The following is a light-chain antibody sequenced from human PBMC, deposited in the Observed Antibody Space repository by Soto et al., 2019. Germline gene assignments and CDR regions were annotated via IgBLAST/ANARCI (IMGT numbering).Light chain of an antibody. CDR2: EVS. V-gene: IGLV2-14*01. CDR1: SSDVGNYKY. J-gene: IGLJ1*01. Sequence: QSALTQPASVSGSPGQSITISCTGTSSDVGNYKYVSWYQQHPGKAPKLMIYEVSNRPLGVSNRFSGSKSGNTASLTISGLQAEDETDYYCFSYTSSGTYVFGTGTKV. CDR3: FSYTSSGTYV.